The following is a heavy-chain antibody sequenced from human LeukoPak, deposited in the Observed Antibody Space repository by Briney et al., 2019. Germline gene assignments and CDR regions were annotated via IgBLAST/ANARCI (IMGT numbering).Heavy chain of an antibody. J-gene: IGHJ4*02. CDR1: GFTSSSYW. D-gene: IGHD2-21*01. CDR2: IKQDASDK. V-gene: IGHV3-7*01. Sequence: GSLRLSCAASGFTSSSYWMNWVRKAPGKGLEWVANIKQDASDKYYVDSVKGRFTISRDNAKNSLYLQINSLRAEDTAIYYCARGGSRRETSVVFDYWGQGILVTVSS. CDR3: ARGGSRRETSVVFDY.